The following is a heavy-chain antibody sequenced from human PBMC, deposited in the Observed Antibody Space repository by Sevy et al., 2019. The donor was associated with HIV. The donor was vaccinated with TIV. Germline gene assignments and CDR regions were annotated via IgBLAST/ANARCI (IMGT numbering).Heavy chain of an antibody. J-gene: IGHJ6*02. CDR1: GGTFSSYA. CDR2: IIPIFGTA. CDR3: ARRGRYYYGSGSHMDV. D-gene: IGHD3-10*01. Sequence: ASVKVSCKASGGTFSSYAISWVRQAPGQGLEWMGGIIPIFGTANYAQKFQGRVTITADESTSTAYMELSSLRSEDTAVYYCARRGRYYYGSGSHMDVWGQGTTVTVSS. V-gene: IGHV1-69*13.